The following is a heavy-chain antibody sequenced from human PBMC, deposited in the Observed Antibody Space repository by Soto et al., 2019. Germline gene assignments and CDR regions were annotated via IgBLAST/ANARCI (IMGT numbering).Heavy chain of an antibody. V-gene: IGHV1-46*01. D-gene: IGHD6-19*01. CDR1: GYTFTSYY. J-gene: IGHJ4*02. CDR3: ARDVGGQWLVPRHYFDY. Sequence: ASVKVSCKASGYTFTSYYMHWVRQAPGQVLEWMGIINPSGGSTSYAQKFQGRVTMTRDTSTSTVYMELSSLRSEDTAVYYCARDVGGQWLVPRHYFDYWGQGTLVTVSS. CDR2: INPSGGST.